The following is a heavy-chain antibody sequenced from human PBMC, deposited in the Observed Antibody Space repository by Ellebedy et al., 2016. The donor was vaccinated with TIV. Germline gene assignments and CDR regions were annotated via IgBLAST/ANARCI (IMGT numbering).Heavy chain of an antibody. J-gene: IGHJ6*03. Sequence: ASVKVSXXASGYTFTSYDINWVRQATGQGLEWMGWMNPNSGNTGCAQKFQGRVTMTRNTSISTAYMELSSLRSEDTAVYYCARMTTNVYPHYSYYMDVWGKGTTVTVSS. CDR2: MNPNSGNT. V-gene: IGHV1-8*01. D-gene: IGHD4-11*01. CDR3: ARMTTNVYPHYSYYMDV. CDR1: GYTFTSYD.